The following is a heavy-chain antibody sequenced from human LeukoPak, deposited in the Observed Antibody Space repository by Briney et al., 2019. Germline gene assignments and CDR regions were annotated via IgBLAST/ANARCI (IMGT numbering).Heavy chain of an antibody. CDR3: ARGGVTTIAQYDY. J-gene: IGHJ4*02. CDR2: IFDSGSTSYNPST. D-gene: IGHD5-12*01. CDR1: GGSIISYF. Sequence: SETLSLTCTVSGGSIISYFWSWIRQPPGKGLEWVGYIFDSGSTSYNPSTNYNPSLKSRVTISVDTSKNQFSLKLSSVTAADTAVYFCARGGVTTIAQYDYWGQGTLVTVSS. V-gene: IGHV4-59*01.